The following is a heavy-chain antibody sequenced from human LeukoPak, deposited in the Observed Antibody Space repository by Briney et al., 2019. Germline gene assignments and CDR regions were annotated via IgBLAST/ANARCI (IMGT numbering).Heavy chain of an antibody. Sequence: GGSPRLSRAAPGFTFSSYGMHRVRQAPGTGLEWVAVIWHDGSNKYSADSVKGRFTISRENSKNTLYLQMNSLRAEDTAVYYCARDQHLFDYWGQGTLVTVSS. CDR3: ARDQHLFDY. J-gene: IGHJ4*02. CDR1: GFTFSSYG. V-gene: IGHV3-33*01. CDR2: IWHDGSNK.